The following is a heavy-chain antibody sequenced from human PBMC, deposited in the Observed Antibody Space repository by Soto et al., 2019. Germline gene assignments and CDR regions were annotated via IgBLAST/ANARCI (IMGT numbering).Heavy chain of an antibody. CDR1: GFTFSSYV. CDR2: ISGSGGST. V-gene: IGHV3-23*01. J-gene: IGHJ4*01. D-gene: IGHD3-22*01. Sequence: EVQLLESGGGLVQPGGSLRLSCAASGFTFSSYVMSWVRQAPGKGLEWVSGISGSGGSTYYADSVKGRFTISRDNSKNTLYLQMNSLRAEDTAVYYCAHRNYYESRGYYYYFDYWGHGTLVTVSS. CDR3: AHRNYYESRGYYYYFDY.